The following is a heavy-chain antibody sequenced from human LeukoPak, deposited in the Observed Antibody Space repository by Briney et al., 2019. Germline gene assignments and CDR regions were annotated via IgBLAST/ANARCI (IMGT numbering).Heavy chain of an antibody. J-gene: IGHJ5*02. CDR1: GGSISSSSYY. D-gene: IGHD2-8*02. Sequence: PSETLSLTCTVSGGSISSSSYYWGWIRQPPGKGLEWIGSIYYSGSTYYNPSLKSRVTISVDTSKNQFSLKLSSVTAADTAVYYCARHETTGHRAGTQDWFDPWGQGTLVTVSS. V-gene: IGHV4-39*01. CDR3: ARHETTGHRAGTQDWFDP. CDR2: IYYSGST.